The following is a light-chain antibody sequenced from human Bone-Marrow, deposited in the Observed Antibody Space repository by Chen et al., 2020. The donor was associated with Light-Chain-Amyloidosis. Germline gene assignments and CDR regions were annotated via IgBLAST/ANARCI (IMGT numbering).Light chain of an antibody. J-gene: IGKJ4*01. CDR1: QSVSSSY. V-gene: IGKV3-20*01. Sequence: ETVLTHSPCPLSLSLGERATLSCRASQSVSSSYLAWYQQKPGQAPRLLIYGASSRATGIPARFSGSGSETDFTLNISRLEPEDFAMYYCQQYGTSPLTFGGGIKVEIK. CDR2: GAS. CDR3: QQYGTSPLT.